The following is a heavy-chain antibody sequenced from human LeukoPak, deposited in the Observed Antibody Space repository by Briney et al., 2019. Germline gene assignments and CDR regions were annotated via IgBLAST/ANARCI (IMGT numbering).Heavy chain of an antibody. Sequence: PSETLSLTCTVSGGSISSGSYYWSWIRQPAGKGLEWIGRIYTSGSTNYNPSLKSRVTISVDTSKNQFSLKLSSVTAADTAVYYCARGRPVGASDPPTGYYYMDVWGKGTTVTVSS. V-gene: IGHV4-61*02. J-gene: IGHJ6*03. D-gene: IGHD1-26*01. CDR3: ARGRPVGASDPPTGYYYMDV. CDR1: GGSISSGSYY. CDR2: IYTSGST.